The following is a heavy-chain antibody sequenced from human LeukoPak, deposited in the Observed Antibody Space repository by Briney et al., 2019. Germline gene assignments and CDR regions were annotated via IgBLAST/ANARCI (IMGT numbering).Heavy chain of an antibody. D-gene: IGHD3-10*01. J-gene: IGHJ3*02. CDR3: ARVKVTMVRGVIESGAFDI. V-gene: IGHV5-51*01. Sequence: GESLKISCKGSGYSFTSYWTGWVRQMPGKGLEWMGIIYPGDSDTRYSPSFQGQVTISADKSISTAYLQWSSLKASDTAMYYCARVKVTMVRGVIESGAFDIWGQGTMVTVSS. CDR1: GYSFTSYW. CDR2: IYPGDSDT.